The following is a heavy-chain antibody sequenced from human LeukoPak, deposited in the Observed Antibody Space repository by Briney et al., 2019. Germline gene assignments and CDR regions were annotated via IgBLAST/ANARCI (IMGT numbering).Heavy chain of an antibody. D-gene: IGHD4-17*01. CDR2: IREDGGEK. CDR3: AREAYGDSVAYFDY. CDR1: GFTFSSYA. Sequence: PGGSLRLSCAASGFTFSSYAMHWVRQAPGKGLEWVANIREDGGEKYYVDSVKGRFTISRDNAKNSLYLQMNSLRADDTAVYFCAREAYGDSVAYFDYWGQGALVTVSS. V-gene: IGHV3-7*01. J-gene: IGHJ4*02.